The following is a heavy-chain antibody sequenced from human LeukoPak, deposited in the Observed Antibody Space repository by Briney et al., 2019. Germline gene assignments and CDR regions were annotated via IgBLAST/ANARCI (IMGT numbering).Heavy chain of an antibody. V-gene: IGHV3-15*01. CDR1: GFTFSNAW. CDR3: TVPLLTSGSYFVQDY. D-gene: IGHD3-10*01. Sequence: GGSLRLSCAASGFTFSNAWMSWVRQAPGKGLEWVGRIKSKTDYGTTDYAAPVKGRFTISRDDSKNTLYLQMNSLKTEDTAVYYCTVPLLTSGSYFVQDYWGQGTLVTVSS. J-gene: IGHJ4*02. CDR2: IKSKTDYGTT.